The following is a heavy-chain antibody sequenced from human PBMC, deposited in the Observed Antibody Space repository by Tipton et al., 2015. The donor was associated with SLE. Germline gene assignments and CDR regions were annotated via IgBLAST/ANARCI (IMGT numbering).Heavy chain of an antibody. V-gene: IGHV4-59*07. Sequence: TLSLTCTVSGGSISGYYWSWIRQPPGKGLEWIGYIYYSGSTNYNPSLKSRVTISVDTSKNQFSLKLSSVTAVDTAVYYCASGGRDAFDIWGQGTMATVSS. CDR3: ASGGRDAFDI. J-gene: IGHJ3*02. CDR2: IYYSGST. CDR1: GGSISGYY. D-gene: IGHD2-15*01.